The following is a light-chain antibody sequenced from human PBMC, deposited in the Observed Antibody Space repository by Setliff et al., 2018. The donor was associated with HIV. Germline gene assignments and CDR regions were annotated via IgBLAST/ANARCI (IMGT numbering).Light chain of an antibody. J-gene: IGLJ1*01. CDR1: SNDNGDNKY. V-gene: IGLV2-14*01. Sequence: QSVLTQPASVSGSPGQSITISCTGTSNDNGDNKYVSWYQHHPGKAPKLIIYEVTRRPSGVSNRFSGSKSGNTASLTISGLQAEDEADYYCCSYAGSYTHYVFGTGTKVT. CDR2: EVT. CDR3: CSYAGSYTHYV.